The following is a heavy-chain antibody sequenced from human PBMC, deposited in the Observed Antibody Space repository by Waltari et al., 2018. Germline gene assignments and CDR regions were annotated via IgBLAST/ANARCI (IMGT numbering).Heavy chain of an antibody. D-gene: IGHD6-6*01. Sequence: QLQLQESGPGLVTPSETLSLTCTVSGGSISSSSYYWGWIRQPPGKGLEWIGSIYYSGSTYYNPSLRSRVTISVDTSKNQFSLKLSSVTAADTAVYYCARHFNRPVDWFDPWGQGTLVTVSS. CDR1: GGSISSSSYY. CDR2: IYYSGST. V-gene: IGHV4-39*01. J-gene: IGHJ5*02. CDR3: ARHFNRPVDWFDP.